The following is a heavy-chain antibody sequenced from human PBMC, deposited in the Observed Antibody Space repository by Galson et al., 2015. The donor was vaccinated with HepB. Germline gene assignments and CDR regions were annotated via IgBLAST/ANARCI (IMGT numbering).Heavy chain of an antibody. CDR2: IKTKTDAGTT. CDR1: GFTFSNAW. J-gene: IGHJ6*02. CDR3: TTGDIYYGSGSYYNYGMDV. Sequence: SLRLSCAASGFTFSNAWMSWVRQAPGKGLEWVGRIKTKTDAGTTDYAAPVKGRFTISRDDSKNTLYLEMNSLKTEDTAVYYCTTGDIYYGSGSYYNYGMDVWGQGTTVTVSS. V-gene: IGHV3-15*01. D-gene: IGHD3-10*01.